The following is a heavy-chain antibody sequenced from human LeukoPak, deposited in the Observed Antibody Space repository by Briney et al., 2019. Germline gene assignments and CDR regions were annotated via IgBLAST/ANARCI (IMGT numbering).Heavy chain of an antibody. V-gene: IGHV3-21*01. D-gene: IGHD3-16*01. CDR1: GLTFSTYS. CDR2: ISSSSGSI. CDR3: ASTIASNMITSLGY. J-gene: IGHJ4*02. Sequence: GGSLRLSCAASGLTFSTYSMSWVRQAPGKGLEWVSSISSSSGSIYYADSVKGRFTISRDNAKNSLFLQMNSLRAEDTAVYYCASTIASNMITSLGYWGQGTLVTVSS.